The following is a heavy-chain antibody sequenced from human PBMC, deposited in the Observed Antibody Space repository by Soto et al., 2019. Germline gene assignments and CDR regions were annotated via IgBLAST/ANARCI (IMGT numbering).Heavy chain of an antibody. CDR3: PRGLDYYATSGYFSFDS. D-gene: IGHD3-16*01. V-gene: IGHV4-59*01. Sequence: SETLSLTCNLSGGSFHNFYWLCIRQPPGKGLEWVGRVHSSGSTNYSPSLTSRATISLDTSKRQLSLKLRSVTAADTAMYFCPRGLDYYATSGYFSFDSSGQGITVTASS. CDR2: VHSSGST. J-gene: IGHJ4*02. CDR1: GGSFHNFY.